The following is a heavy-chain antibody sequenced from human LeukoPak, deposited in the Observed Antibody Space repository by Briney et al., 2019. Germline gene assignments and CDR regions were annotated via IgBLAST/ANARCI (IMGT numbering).Heavy chain of an antibody. Sequence: PGGSLRLSCAASGFTFSDYYMSWIRQAPGKGLGWVSYISSSGSTIYYADSVKGRFTISRDNAKNSLYLQMNSLRAEDTAVCYCATPRGRKGPIDYWGQGTLVTVSS. J-gene: IGHJ4*02. CDR3: ATPRGRKGPIDY. D-gene: IGHD3-10*01. CDR1: GFTFSDYY. CDR2: ISSSGSTI. V-gene: IGHV3-11*01.